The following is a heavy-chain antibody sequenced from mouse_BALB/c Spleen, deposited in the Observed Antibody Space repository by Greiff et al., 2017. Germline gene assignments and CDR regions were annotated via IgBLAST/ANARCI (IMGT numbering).Heavy chain of an antibody. CDR1: GYTFTSYV. CDR3: ARKEDGNYEGFAY. Sequence: VQLQQSGPELVKPGASVKMSCKASGYTFTSYVMHWVKQKPGQGLEWIGYINPYNDGTKYNEKFKGKATLTSDKSSSTAYMELSSLTSEDSAVYYGARKEDGNYEGFAYWGQGTLVTVSA. D-gene: IGHD2-1*01. J-gene: IGHJ3*01. CDR2: INPYNDGT. V-gene: IGHV1-14*01.